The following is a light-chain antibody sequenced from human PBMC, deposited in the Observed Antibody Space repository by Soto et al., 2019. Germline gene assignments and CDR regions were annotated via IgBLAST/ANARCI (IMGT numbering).Light chain of an antibody. CDR2: DVS. J-gene: IGLJ1*01. V-gene: IGLV2-11*01. CDR1: SIDVGGSNY. CDR3: CSYADTFYV. Sequence: QSALTQPRSVSGSPGQSVTISCTGPSIDVGGSNYVSWYQQHPGKAPKLMIYDVSERPSGVPDRFSGSKSGNTASLTISGLQAEDEADYYCCSYADTFYVFGTGTKVTVL.